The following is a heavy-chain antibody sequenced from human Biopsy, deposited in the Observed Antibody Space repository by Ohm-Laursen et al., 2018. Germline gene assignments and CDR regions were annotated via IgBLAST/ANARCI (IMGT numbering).Heavy chain of an antibody. CDR2: IRPYSGGT. D-gene: IGHD3-16*01. CDR3: ARDIMSRIAGLVARCDVFDV. V-gene: IGHV1-2*02. Sequence: SVKVSCKGSGYAVNDYFLHWLRQAPGPGPEWMGWIRPYSGGTNYAQKFQGRVTMKTETSTSTVYLELRRLISDDTAVYYRARDIMSRIAGLVARCDVFDVWGQGTLVTVSS. J-gene: IGHJ3*01. CDR1: GYAVNDYF.